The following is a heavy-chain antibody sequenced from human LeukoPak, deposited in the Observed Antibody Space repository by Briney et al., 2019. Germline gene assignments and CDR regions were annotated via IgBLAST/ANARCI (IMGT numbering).Heavy chain of an antibody. CDR1: GFTFSSYE. D-gene: IGHD3-22*01. CDR3: ARDLGTMRGLGY. V-gene: IGHV3-48*03. CDR2: ISSSGSTI. J-gene: IGHJ4*02. Sequence: GGSLRLSCAAPGFTFSSYEMNWVRQAPGKGLEWVSYISSSGSTIYYADSVKGRFTISRDNAKNSLYLQMNSLRAEDTAVYYCARDLGTMRGLGYWGQGTLVTVSS.